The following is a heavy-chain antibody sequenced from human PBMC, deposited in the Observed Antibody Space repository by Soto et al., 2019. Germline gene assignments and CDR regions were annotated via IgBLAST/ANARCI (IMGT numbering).Heavy chain of an antibody. D-gene: IGHD6-6*01. CDR2: ISSSGSTI. J-gene: IGHJ4*02. Sequence: GESLKISCAASGFTFSSYEMNWVRQAPGKGLEWVSYISSSGSTIYYADSVKGRFTISRDNAKNSLYLQMNSLRAEDTAVYYCARVPPISSSIAARHTFDYWGQGTLVTVSS. CDR1: GFTFSSYE. CDR3: ARVPPISSSIAARHTFDY. V-gene: IGHV3-48*03.